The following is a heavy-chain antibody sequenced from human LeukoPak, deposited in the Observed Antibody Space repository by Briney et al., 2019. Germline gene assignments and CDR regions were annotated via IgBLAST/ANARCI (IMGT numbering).Heavy chain of an antibody. V-gene: IGHV1-18*01. CDR3: ARGDCSSTSCYIINWFDP. Sequence: ASVKVSCKASGYTFTSYGISWVRQAPGQGLEWMGWISAYNGNTNYAQKFQGRVTMTRDTSISTAYMELSRLRSDDTAVYYCARGDCSSTSCYIINWFDPWGQGTLVTVSS. D-gene: IGHD2-2*01. CDR2: ISAYNGNT. CDR1: GYTFTSYG. J-gene: IGHJ5*02.